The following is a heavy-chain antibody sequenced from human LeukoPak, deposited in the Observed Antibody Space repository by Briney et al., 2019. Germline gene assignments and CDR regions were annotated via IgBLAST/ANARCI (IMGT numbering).Heavy chain of an antibody. J-gene: IGHJ4*02. V-gene: IGHV1-24*01. CDR2: FDPEDGET. Sequence: ASVKVSCKVSGYTLTELSMHWVRQAPGEGLEWMGGFDPEDGETIYAQKFQGRVTMTEDTSTDTAYMELSSLRSEDTAVYYCATRPRGATPFDYWGQGTLVTVSS. D-gene: IGHD1-26*01. CDR1: GYTLTELS. CDR3: ATRPRGATPFDY.